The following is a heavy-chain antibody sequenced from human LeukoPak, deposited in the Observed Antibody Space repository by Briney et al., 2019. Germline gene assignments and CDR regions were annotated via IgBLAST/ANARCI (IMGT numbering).Heavy chain of an antibody. D-gene: IGHD3-9*01. J-gene: IGHJ4*02. CDR3: VIWGDYDVLTGYYVPDY. V-gene: IGHV3-23*01. CDR2: LTGSGTST. CDR1: GFTFSNYA. Sequence: GASLRLSCVASGFTFSNYAMSWVRQAPGKGLEWVSALTGSGTSTYYADSLKGRFTISRDNSKNTVFLQMNSLRHEDTAIYYCVIWGDYDVLTGYYVPDYWGQGTLVTVSS.